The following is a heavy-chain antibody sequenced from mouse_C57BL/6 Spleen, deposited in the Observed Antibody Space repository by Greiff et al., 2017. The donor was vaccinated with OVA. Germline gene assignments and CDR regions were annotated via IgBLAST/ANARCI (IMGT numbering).Heavy chain of an antibody. CDR1: GYTFTSYG. Sequence: QVHVKQSGAELARPGASVKLSCKASGYTFTSYGISWVKQRTGQGLEWIGEIYPRSGNTYYNEKFKGKATLTADKSSSTAYMELRSLTSEDSAVYFCAKDGYGSSYGYWGQGTTLTVSS. CDR3: AKDGYGSSYGY. V-gene: IGHV1-81*01. D-gene: IGHD1-1*01. J-gene: IGHJ2*01. CDR2: IYPRSGNT.